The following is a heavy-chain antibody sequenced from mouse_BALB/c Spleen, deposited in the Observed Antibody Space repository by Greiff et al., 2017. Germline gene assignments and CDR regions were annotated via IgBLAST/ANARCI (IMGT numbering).Heavy chain of an antibody. V-gene: IGHV1-80*01. Sequence: ESGAELVRPGSSVKISCKASGYAFSSYWMNWVKQRPGQGLEWIGQIYPGDGDTNYNGKFKGKATLTADKSSSTAYMQLSSLTSEDSAVYFCARDMKVRRYFDDWGQGTTLTGSS. J-gene: IGHJ2*01. D-gene: IGHD2-14*01. CDR2: IYPGDGDT. CDR3: ARDMKVRRYFDD. CDR1: GYAFSSYW.